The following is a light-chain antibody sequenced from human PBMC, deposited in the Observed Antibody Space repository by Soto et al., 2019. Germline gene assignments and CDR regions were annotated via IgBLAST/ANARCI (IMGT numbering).Light chain of an antibody. CDR3: SLYTSDSQYV. V-gene: IGLV2-18*01. J-gene: IGLJ1*01. CDR2: EVS. CDR1: SSDFGSYNR. Sequence: QSVLTQPPSVSGSPGQSVTISCTGTSSDFGSYNRVSWYQRPPGTGPKLMIYEVSNRPSGVPDRFSGSKSGNTASLTISGLQAEDEAEYYCSLYTSDSQYVFGNGTKVTV.